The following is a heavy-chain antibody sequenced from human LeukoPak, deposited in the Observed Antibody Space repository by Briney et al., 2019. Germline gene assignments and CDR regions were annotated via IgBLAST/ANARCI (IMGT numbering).Heavy chain of an antibody. V-gene: IGHV1-8*03. Sequence: GASVKVSCKASGYTFTSYDINWVRQATGQGLEWTGWMNPNSGNTGYAQKFQGRVTITRNTSISTAYMELSSLRSEDTAVYYCARGLMVRGAYWFDPWGQGTLVTVSS. J-gene: IGHJ5*02. CDR3: ARGLMVRGAYWFDP. CDR2: MNPNSGNT. D-gene: IGHD3-10*01. CDR1: GYTFTSYD.